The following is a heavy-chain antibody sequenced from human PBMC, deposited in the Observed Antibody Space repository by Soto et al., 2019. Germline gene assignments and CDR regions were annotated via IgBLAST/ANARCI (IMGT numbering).Heavy chain of an antibody. D-gene: IGHD5-18*01. V-gene: IGHV4-34*01. CDR3: ARSYGYQQWLNFWQGGMDV. CDR2: INHSGST. Sequence: PSETLSLTCAVYGGSFSGYYWSWIRQPPGKGLEWIGEINHSGSTNYNPSLKSRVTISVDTSKNQFSLKLSSVTAADTAVYYCARSYGYQQWLNFWQGGMDVWGQGTTVTVSS. J-gene: IGHJ6*02. CDR1: GGSFSGYY.